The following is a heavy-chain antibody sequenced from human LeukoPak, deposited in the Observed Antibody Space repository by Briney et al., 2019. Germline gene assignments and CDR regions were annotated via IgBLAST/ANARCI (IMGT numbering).Heavy chain of an antibody. CDR2: IWYDGSNK. CDR3: AKDRQAYYYFDY. CDR1: GSTFSSYG. Sequence: PGGSLRLSCAASGSTFSSYGMHWVRQAPGKGLEWVAVIWYDGSNKYYADSVKGRFTISRDNSKNTLYLQMNSLRAEDTAVYYCAKDRQAYYYFDYWGQGTLVTVSS. V-gene: IGHV3-33*06. D-gene: IGHD2-21*01. J-gene: IGHJ4*02.